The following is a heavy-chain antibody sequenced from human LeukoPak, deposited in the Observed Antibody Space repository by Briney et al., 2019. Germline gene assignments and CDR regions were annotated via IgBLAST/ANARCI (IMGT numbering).Heavy chain of an antibody. D-gene: IGHD6-13*01. J-gene: IGHJ3*02. CDR3: ARSSPPGIAAAGSGYDAFDI. Sequence: PSETLSLTCTVSGGSISSYYWSWIRQPPGKGLEWIGYIYYSGSTNYNPSLKSRVTISVDTSKNQFSLKLSSVTAADTAVYYCARSSPPGIAAAGSGYDAFDIWGQGTMVTVSS. V-gene: IGHV4-59*01. CDR1: GGSISSYY. CDR2: IYYSGST.